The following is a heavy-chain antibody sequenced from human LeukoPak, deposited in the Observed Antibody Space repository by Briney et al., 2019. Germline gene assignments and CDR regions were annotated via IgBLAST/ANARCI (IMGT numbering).Heavy chain of an antibody. Sequence: PGGSLRLSCAASGFTFSSYAMHWVRQAPGKGLEWVAGISYDGSNKYYADSVKGRFTISRDNSKNTLYLQMNSLRAEDTAVYYCARDFTFGGVIAALDYWGQGTLVTVSS. CDR2: ISYDGSNK. J-gene: IGHJ4*02. CDR3: ARDFTFGGVIAALDY. V-gene: IGHV3-30-3*01. CDR1: GFTFSSYA. D-gene: IGHD3-16*02.